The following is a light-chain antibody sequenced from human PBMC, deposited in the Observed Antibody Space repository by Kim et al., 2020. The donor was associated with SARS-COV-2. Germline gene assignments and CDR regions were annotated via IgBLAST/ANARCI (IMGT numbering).Light chain of an antibody. CDR3: QHYGSSLFT. Sequence: EIVLTQSPGTLSLSPGERATLSCRASQSVSSSYLAWYQQKPGQAPRLLIYGVSSRATGIPDRFSGSGSGTDFTLTISRLEPEDYVVYYCQHYGSSLFTFGPGTKVDIK. CDR2: GVS. J-gene: IGKJ3*01. CDR1: QSVSSSY. V-gene: IGKV3-20*01.